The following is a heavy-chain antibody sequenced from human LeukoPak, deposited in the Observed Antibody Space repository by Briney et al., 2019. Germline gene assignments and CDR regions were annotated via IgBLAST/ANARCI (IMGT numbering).Heavy chain of an antibody. CDR3: ARDRIVATMTTRSFYMDV. Sequence: SETLSLTCTVSGGSISSSSYYCGWIRQPPGEGLGWIGRVCYIGYTYYNPSLKSRVPISVDTSNDQFSLKLSSVTAADTAVYYCARDRIVATMTTRSFYMDVWGKGTTVTVSS. J-gene: IGHJ6*03. CDR2: VCYIGYT. V-gene: IGHV4-39*02. CDR1: GGSISSSSYY. D-gene: IGHD5-12*01.